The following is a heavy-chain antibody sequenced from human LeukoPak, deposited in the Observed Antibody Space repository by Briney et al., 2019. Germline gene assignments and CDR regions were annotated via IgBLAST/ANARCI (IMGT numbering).Heavy chain of an antibody. CDR3: ARVYGAAPRYFDL. CDR2: MYISGSI. CDR1: GGSISSGSYY. D-gene: IGHD2-8*01. J-gene: IGHJ2*01. Sequence: SQTLSLTCTVSGGSISSGSYYWNWIRQPAGKGLEWIGRMYISGSINYNPSLKSRVTMSVDTSKNQFSLKLSSVTAADTAVYYCARVYGAAPRYFDLWGRGTLVTVSS. V-gene: IGHV4-61*02.